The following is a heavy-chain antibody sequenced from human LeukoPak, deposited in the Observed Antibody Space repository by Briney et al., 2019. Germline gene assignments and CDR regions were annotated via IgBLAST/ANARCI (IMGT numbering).Heavy chain of an antibody. Sequence: GESLKISCKGSGYSFTSYWIGWVRQVPGKGLEWMGIIYPGDSDTRYSPSFQGQVTISADKSISTAYLQWSSLKASDTAMYYCARHISGGDIVVVPSAIPYEYWGQGTLVTVSS. CDR2: IYPGDSDT. J-gene: IGHJ4*02. V-gene: IGHV5-51*01. D-gene: IGHD2-2*02. CDR1: GYSFTSYW. CDR3: ARHISGGDIVVVPSAIPYEY.